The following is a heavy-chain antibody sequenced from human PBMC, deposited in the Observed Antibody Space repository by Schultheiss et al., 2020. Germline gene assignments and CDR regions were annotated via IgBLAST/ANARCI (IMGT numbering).Heavy chain of an antibody. CDR2: ISGSSGST. D-gene: IGHD3-10*01. CDR1: GLTFSSYA. V-gene: IGHV3-23*01. J-gene: IGHJ4*02. Sequence: GGSLRLSCAVSGLTFSSYAMSWVRQAPGKGLEWVSGISGSSGSTYYADSVKGRFTISRDNSKDTLYLQMNSLRAEDTAVYYCAKGRALWFGESEDFWGQGTLVTVFS. CDR3: AKGRALWFGESEDF.